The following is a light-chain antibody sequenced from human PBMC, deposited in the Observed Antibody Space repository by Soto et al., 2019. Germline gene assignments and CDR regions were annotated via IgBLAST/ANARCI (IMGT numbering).Light chain of an antibody. CDR2: KAS. CDR1: RSISSW. J-gene: IGKJ1*01. V-gene: IGKV1-5*03. CDR3: QQYNSYQRA. Sequence: DIQMTQSPSTLSASVGDRVTITCRARRSISSWLAWYQQKPGKAPKLLIYKASSLESGVPSRFSGSGSGTEFTLTISILQPDDFATYYCQQYNSYQRAFGQGTKVEIK.